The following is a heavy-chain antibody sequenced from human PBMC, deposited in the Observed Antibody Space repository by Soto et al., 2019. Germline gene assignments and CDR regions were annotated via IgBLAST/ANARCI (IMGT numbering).Heavy chain of an antibody. CDR1: GDSVTYGSFY. Sequence: VQLQESGPGLVKASETLSLTCTVSGDSVTYGSFYWSWIRQPPGKGLEWIGYIYYTGSTNYNPSLKRRTTISLDTSKNQFSLKLSSVTAADTAVYYCARDCYDSASSSRAWFDPWGQGTLVTVSS. V-gene: IGHV4-61*01. J-gene: IGHJ5*02. D-gene: IGHD3-22*01. CDR3: ARDCYDSASSSRAWFDP. CDR2: IYYTGST.